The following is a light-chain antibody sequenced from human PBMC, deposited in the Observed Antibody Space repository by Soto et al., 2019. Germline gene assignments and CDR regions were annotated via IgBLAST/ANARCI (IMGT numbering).Light chain of an antibody. CDR1: QTISSW. V-gene: IGKV1-5*01. CDR2: AAS. Sequence: DIQMTQSPSTLSGSVGDRVTITCRASQTISSWLAWYQQKPGKAPKLLIYAASNLQSGVPSRFSGSGSGTHFTLTISSLQPEDFATYSCQQNYIMPRTFGQGTKVDIK. CDR3: QQNYIMPRT. J-gene: IGKJ1*01.